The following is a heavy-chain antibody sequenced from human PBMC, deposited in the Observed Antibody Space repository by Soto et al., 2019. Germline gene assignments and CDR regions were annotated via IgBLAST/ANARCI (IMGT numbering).Heavy chain of an antibody. Sequence: QVQLVQSGAEVKKPGASVKVSCKLSGYPLRELSLHWVRQAPGKGLEWMASFDPEDGETIYAQKFQGRVTMTEDTATNTAYMSLISLISEDTAVYYCATGPGGEWELPGDWGQGTLVTVSS. J-gene: IGHJ4*02. V-gene: IGHV1-24*01. CDR1: GYPLRELS. CDR2: FDPEDGET. D-gene: IGHD1-26*01. CDR3: ATGPGGEWELPGD.